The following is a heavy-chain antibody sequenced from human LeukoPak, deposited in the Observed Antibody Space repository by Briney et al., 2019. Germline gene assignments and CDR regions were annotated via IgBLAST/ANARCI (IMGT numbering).Heavy chain of an antibody. Sequence: GASVKVSCKASGYSFTTYATHWVRQAPGQRLEWMGWINPDKGDTKYSQNFQGRITVTRDTSASTTYMELSSLISADTAVYYCAKDLDGYKNYWGQGALVTVSS. D-gene: IGHD5-24*01. J-gene: IGHJ4*02. CDR2: INPDKGDT. CDR3: AKDLDGYKNY. V-gene: IGHV1-3*01. CDR1: GYSFTTYA.